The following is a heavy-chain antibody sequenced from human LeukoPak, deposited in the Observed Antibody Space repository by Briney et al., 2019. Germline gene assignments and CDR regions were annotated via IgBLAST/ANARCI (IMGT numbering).Heavy chain of an antibody. Sequence: SQTLSLTCAVSGGSISSGDYYWRWIRQPPGTGLEWIGYIYYSGSTYYNPSLKSRVTISVDTSKNQFSLKLSSVTAADTAVYYCARGLWSGYYASYYYYYMDVWGKGTTVTVSS. CDR2: IYYSGST. CDR3: ARGLWSGYYASYYYYYMDV. J-gene: IGHJ6*03. CDR1: GGSISSGDYY. D-gene: IGHD3-3*01. V-gene: IGHV4-30-4*08.